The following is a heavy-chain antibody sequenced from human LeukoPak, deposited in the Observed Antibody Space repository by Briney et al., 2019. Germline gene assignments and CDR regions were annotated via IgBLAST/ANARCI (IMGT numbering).Heavy chain of an antibody. D-gene: IGHD6-19*01. CDR1: GFTFSKYW. J-gene: IGHJ4*02. Sequence: GGSLRLSCAASGFTFSKYWMLWLRHAPGKGLESVSRINTDGTVTTYADSVKGRFTVSRDNADNTMFLQMNSVRDEDRAVYYCATKQWLAPPPDSWGQGTPVTVSS. CDR3: ATKQWLAPPPDS. V-gene: IGHV3-74*01. CDR2: INTDGTVT.